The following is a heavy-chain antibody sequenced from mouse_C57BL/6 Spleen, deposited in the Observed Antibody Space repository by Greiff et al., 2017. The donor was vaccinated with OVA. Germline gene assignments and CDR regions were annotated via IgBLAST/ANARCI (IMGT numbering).Heavy chain of an antibody. V-gene: IGHV5-17*01. J-gene: IGHJ2*01. CDR3: ARGYYPYYFDY. CDR1: GFTFSDYG. CDR2: ISSGSSTI. D-gene: IGHD2-1*01. Sequence: EVKLMESGGGLVKPGGSLKLSCAASGFTFSDYGMHWVRQAPETGLEWVAYISSGSSTIYYADTVKGRFTISRDNAKNTLFLQMTSLRSEDTAMYYCARGYYPYYFDYWGQGTTLTVSS.